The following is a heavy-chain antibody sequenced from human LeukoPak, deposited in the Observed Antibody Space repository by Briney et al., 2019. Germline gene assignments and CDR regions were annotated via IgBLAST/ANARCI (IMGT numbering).Heavy chain of an antibody. CDR1: GYTFSGYY. CDR2: INPNNGGT. J-gene: IGHJ3*02. Sequence: ASVKVSCKTSGYTFSGYYIHWVRQAPGQGLEWMGRINPNNGGTNYAQKFQGRVTMTRDMSMSTAYMELSRLRSDDTAVYYCAGEDNSSGYRPFDIWGQGTMVTVPS. CDR3: AGEDNSSGYRPFDI. D-gene: IGHD3-22*01. V-gene: IGHV1-2*06.